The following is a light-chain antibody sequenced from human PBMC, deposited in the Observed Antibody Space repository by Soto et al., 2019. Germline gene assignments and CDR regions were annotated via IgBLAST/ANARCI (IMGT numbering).Light chain of an antibody. V-gene: IGKV1-5*03. Sequence: DIQMTQSPSTLSASLGDRVTITCRASQSISIWLACYQQKAGKAPKILIYKASSLESGVPTRFSGSVSGTEFTLTISSLQPDDFATYCCQHYNSYSEAFGEGTKVDIK. CDR3: QHYNSYSEA. CDR1: QSISIW. CDR2: KAS. J-gene: IGKJ1*01.